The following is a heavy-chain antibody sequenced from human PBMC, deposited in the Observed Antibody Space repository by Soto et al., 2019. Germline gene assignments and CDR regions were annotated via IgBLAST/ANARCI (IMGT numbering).Heavy chain of an antibody. CDR1: GYTFTSDG. V-gene: IGHV1-18*04. CDR3: ARAAHFGGVIAPLDS. CDR2: ISAYNGNT. Sequence: QVQLVQSGAEVKKPGASVKVSCKASGYTFTSDGISWVRQAPGQGLEWMGWISAYNGNTNYAQKLQGRVTMTTDTSTSTAYREPRSLRSDDTAVYYCARAAHFGGVIAPLDSWGQGTLVTVSS. D-gene: IGHD3-16*02. J-gene: IGHJ4*02.